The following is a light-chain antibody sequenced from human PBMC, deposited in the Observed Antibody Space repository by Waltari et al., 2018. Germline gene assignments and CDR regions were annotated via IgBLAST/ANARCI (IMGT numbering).Light chain of an antibody. CDR1: QSISGH. Sequence: DIQMTQSPSSLSASVGDRDTITCRASQSISGHVNWYQQKPGKAPKLLIHAASTLQSGVPPRFSGSGSGTDFTLTISSLQPEDFSTYYCQQSSSTPRTFGQGTKLDIK. CDR2: AAS. J-gene: IGKJ2*01. CDR3: QQSSSTPRT. V-gene: IGKV1-39*01.